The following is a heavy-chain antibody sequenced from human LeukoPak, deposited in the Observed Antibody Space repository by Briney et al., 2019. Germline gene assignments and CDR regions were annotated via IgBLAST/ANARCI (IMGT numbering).Heavy chain of an antibody. V-gene: IGHV1-2*02. Sequence: GASVKVSCKASGYTFTGYYMHWVRQAPGQGLEWMGWINPNSGGTNYAQKFQGRVTMTRDTSISTAYMELSRLRSDDTAVYYCARVYCSSTSCYPLFDYWGQGTLVTVSS. J-gene: IGHJ4*02. CDR3: ARVYCSSTSCYPLFDY. CDR1: GYTFTGYY. D-gene: IGHD2-2*01. CDR2: INPNSGGT.